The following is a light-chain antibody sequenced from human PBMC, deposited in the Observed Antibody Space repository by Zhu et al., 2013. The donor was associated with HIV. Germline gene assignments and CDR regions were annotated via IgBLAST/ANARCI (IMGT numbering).Light chain of an antibody. CDR3: QQYYTTPRT. CDR1: QTLLYSSNNKNY. V-gene: IGKV4-1*01. Sequence: DIVMTQSPDSLAVSLGERATFNCKSSQTLLYSSNNKNYLAWYQQKPGQPPKLLIYWASIRESGVPDRFSGSESGTDFTLTISSLQAEDVAVYYCQQYYTTPRTFGGGTKVEIK. CDR2: WAS. J-gene: IGKJ4*01.